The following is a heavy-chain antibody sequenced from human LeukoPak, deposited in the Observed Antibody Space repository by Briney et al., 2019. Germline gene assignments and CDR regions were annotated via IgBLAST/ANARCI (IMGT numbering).Heavy chain of an antibody. V-gene: IGHV3-21*01. CDR3: ARQCNSGWYFISAFDP. J-gene: IGHJ5*02. Sequence: GGSLRLSCAASGFIFSSYNLNWVRQAPGKGLEWVSSISSSSSYIYYADSMKGRFTISRDNAKNSLYLQMNSLRAEDTAVYYCARQCNSGWYFISAFDPWGQGTLVTVSS. CDR1: GFIFSSYN. D-gene: IGHD6-13*01. CDR2: ISSSSSYI.